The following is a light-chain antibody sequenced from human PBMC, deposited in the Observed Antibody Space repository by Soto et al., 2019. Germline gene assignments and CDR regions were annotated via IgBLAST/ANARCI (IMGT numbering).Light chain of an antibody. J-gene: IGKJ1*01. Sequence: DIQMTQSPPSLSASVGDRVTITCRTSQSISNYLNWYQQKPGQAPKLLIYSASSLQSGVPSRISGSGSGTEFTLTISSLQPDDFATYYCQQSYSTLWTFGQGTKVEIK. V-gene: IGKV1-39*01. CDR2: SAS. CDR3: QQSYSTLWT. CDR1: QSISNY.